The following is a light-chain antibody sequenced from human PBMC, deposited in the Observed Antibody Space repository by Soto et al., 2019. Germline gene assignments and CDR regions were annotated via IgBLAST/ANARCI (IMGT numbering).Light chain of an antibody. J-gene: IGLJ1*01. Sequence: QSVLTQPPSVSGAPGQRVTISCTGSSSNIGAADGLNWYQQLPGTAPKLLIYGNTNRPSGVPDRFSGSKSGNTASLTVSGLQAEDEADYFCSSYAGSDNFVFGTGTKLTVL. CDR1: SSNIGAADG. CDR3: SSYAGSDNFV. CDR2: GNT. V-gene: IGLV1-40*01.